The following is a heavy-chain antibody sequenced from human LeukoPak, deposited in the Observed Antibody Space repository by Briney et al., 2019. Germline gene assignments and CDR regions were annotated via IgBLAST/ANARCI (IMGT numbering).Heavy chain of an antibody. Sequence: GGSLGLSCAASGFTFSSYWMHCVRHDPGKGRVWVSRINSDGSNTSYADSVKGRFTTSRDNPKNTLYLQMNSLSAEETAVYYCARGKHFSVVTLSLHAFDIWGQGTMVSVSS. V-gene: IGHV3-74*01. CDR3: ARGKHFSVVTLSLHAFDI. J-gene: IGHJ3*02. CDR2: INSDGSNT. D-gene: IGHD4-23*01. CDR1: GFTFSSYW.